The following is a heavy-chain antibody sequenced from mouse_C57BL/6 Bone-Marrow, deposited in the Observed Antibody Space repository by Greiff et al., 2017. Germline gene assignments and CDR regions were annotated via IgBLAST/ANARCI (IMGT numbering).Heavy chain of an antibody. D-gene: IGHD1-1*01. J-gene: IGHJ2*01. Sequence: EVQLQQSGPELVKPGASVKISCKASGYSFTGYYMNWVKQSPEKSLEWIGEINPSTGGTTYNQKFKAKATLTVDKSSSTAYMQLKSLTSEDSAVYYCARWRVITTVVATDFDYWGQGTTLTVSS. CDR2: INPSTGGT. CDR1: GYSFTGYY. V-gene: IGHV1-42*01. CDR3: ARWRVITTVVATDFDY.